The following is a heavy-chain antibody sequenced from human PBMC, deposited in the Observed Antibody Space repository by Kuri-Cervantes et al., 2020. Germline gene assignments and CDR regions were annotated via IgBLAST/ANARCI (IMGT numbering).Heavy chain of an antibody. J-gene: IGHJ4*02. CDR1: GFTFSSYS. CDR3: AKGERYYDILTGYYPTPTFDY. CDR2: ISSSSSYI. Sequence: GESLKISCAASGFTFSSYSMNWVRQAPGKGLEWVSSISSSSSYIYYADSVKGRFTISRDNSKNTLYLQMNSLRAEDTAVYYCAKGERYYDILTGYYPTPTFDYWGQGTLVTVSS. D-gene: IGHD3-9*01. V-gene: IGHV3-21*04.